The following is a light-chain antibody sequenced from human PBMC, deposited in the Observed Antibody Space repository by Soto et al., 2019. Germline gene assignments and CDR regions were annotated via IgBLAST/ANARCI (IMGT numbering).Light chain of an antibody. J-gene: IGKJ1*01. CDR1: QSISSW. CDR3: QQYNSYSWT. Sequence: DIQMTQSPSTLSASVGDRVTITCRASQSISSWLAWYQQKPGKAPKLLIYKASSLESGVPSRFSGSGSGTKFTLTIISLQPDDFATYYCQQYNSYSWTFGQGTKVDIK. CDR2: KAS. V-gene: IGKV1-5*03.